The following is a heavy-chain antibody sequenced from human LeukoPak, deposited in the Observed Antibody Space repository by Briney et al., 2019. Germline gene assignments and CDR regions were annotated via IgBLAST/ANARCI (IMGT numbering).Heavy chain of an antibody. CDR1: GGSISSSGYY. D-gene: IGHD3-3*01. CDR2: LHYSGST. J-gene: IGHJ4*02. Sequence: SETLSLTCTVSGGSISSSGYYWGWIRQPPGKGLEWIGTLHYSGSTYYNPSLMSRVTISVDTSKNQFSLSLSSVTAADTAVYYCVRSAFWSGYYSGRGVDYWGQGALVTVFS. V-gene: IGHV4-39*01. CDR3: VRSAFWSGYYSGRGVDY.